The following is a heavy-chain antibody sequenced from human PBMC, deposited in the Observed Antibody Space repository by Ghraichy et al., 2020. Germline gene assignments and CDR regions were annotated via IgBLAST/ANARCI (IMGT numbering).Heavy chain of an antibody. CDR3: AREKVVGARRWFDP. J-gene: IGHJ5*02. CDR1: GGSISSYY. CDR2: IYTSGST. V-gene: IGHV4-4*07. D-gene: IGHD1-26*01. Sequence: SETLSLTCTVSGGSISSYYWSWIRQPAGKGLEWIGRIYTSGSTNYNPSLKSRVTMSVDTSKNQFSLKLSSVTAADTAVYYCAREKVVGARRWFDPWGQGTLLTVSS.